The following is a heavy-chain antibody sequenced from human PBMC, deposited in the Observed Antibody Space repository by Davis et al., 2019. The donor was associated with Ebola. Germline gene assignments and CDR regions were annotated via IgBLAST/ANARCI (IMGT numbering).Heavy chain of an antibody. V-gene: IGHV3-23*01. Sequence: ASLSLSCAATGFTFSSFALTWLRQAPGKGLEWVSTIGASGTNSYYAESVKGRFTSSRDNSKNTLYLQMNRLRVEDTAVYYCAKEGYLVATLPFATWGQGALVTVSS. CDR3: AKEGYLVATLPFAT. J-gene: IGHJ5*02. D-gene: IGHD5-12*01. CDR1: GFTFSSFA. CDR2: IGASGTNS.